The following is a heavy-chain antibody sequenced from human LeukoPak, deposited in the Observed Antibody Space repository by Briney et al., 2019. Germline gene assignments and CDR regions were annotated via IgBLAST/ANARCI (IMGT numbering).Heavy chain of an antibody. CDR2: IYTSRST. CDR1: GESINSDNYY. J-gene: IGHJ4*02. CDR3: ARQTMGRYFDWLSGYYFDY. Sequence: PSETLSLTCTVSGESINSDNYYWSWIRQPAGKGLEWIGRIYTSRSTYYNPSLKSRVTISGDTSKNQFSLKLSSVTAADTAVYYCARQTMGRYFDWLSGYYFDYWGQGTLVTVSS. D-gene: IGHD3-9*01. V-gene: IGHV4-61*02.